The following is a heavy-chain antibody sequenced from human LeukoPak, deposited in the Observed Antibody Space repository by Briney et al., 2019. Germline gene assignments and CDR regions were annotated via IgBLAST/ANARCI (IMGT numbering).Heavy chain of an antibody. D-gene: IGHD6-19*01. V-gene: IGHV4-39*01. CDR1: GGSISSSSYY. J-gene: IGHJ4*02. CDR3: ARGRIAVAGNPFYYFDY. CDR2: IYYSGST. Sequence: PSETLSLTCTVSGGSISSSSYYWGWIRQPPGKGLEWIGSIYYSGSTYYNPSLKSRVTISVDTSKNQFSLKLSSVTAADTAVYYCARGRIAVAGNPFYYFDYWGQGTLVTVSS.